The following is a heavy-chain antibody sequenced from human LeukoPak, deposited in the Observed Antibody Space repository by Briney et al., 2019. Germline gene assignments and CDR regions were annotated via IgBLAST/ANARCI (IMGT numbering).Heavy chain of an antibody. J-gene: IGHJ4*02. CDR1: GYTFTTYD. D-gene: IGHD3-16*02. CDR2: MNPYSGKT. V-gene: IGHV1-8*03. CDR3: ARGDVWGTYRSHYFDY. Sequence: ASVKVSCKASGYTFTTYDINWVRQATGQGLEWMGWMNPYSGKTGYAQKFQGRVSITKNTSISTAYMELSSLRSEDTAVYYCARGDVWGTYRSHYFDYWGQGTLVTVSS.